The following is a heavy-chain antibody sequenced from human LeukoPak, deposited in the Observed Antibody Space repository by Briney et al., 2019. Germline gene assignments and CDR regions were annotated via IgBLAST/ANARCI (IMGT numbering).Heavy chain of an antibody. CDR3: ARGAFYGSGSYNY. J-gene: IGHJ4*02. CDR2: INHSGST. V-gene: IGHV4-39*07. Sequence: PSETLSLTCTVSGGSISSSSYYWSWIRQPPGKGLEWIGEINHSGSTNYNPSLKSRVTISVDTSKNQFSLKLSSVTAADTAVYYCARGAFYGSGSYNYWGQGTLVTVSS. CDR1: GGSISSSSYY. D-gene: IGHD3-10*01.